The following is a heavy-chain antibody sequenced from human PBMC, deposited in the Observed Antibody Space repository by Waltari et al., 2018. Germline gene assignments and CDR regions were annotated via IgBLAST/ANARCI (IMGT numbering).Heavy chain of an antibody. CDR1: GYSISSGYY. Sequence: QVQLQESGPGLVKPSETLSLTCAVSGYSISSGYYWGWIRQPPGKGLEWIGSIYHSGSTYSNRSLKSRVTISVDTSKNQFSLKLSSVTAADTAVYYCASLAVAGTGVDYWGQGTLVTVSS. V-gene: IGHV4-38-2*01. J-gene: IGHJ4*02. CDR3: ASLAVAGTGVDY. D-gene: IGHD6-19*01. CDR2: IYHSGST.